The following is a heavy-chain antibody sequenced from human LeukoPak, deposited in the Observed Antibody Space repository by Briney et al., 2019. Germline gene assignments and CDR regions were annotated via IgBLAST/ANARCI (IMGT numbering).Heavy chain of an antibody. D-gene: IGHD3-22*01. CDR1: GGSISSYY. V-gene: IGHV4-59*08. Sequence: SETLSLTCTVSGGSISSYYWSWIRQPPGNGLEWFGYIPYCGSANYNPTLNSRVTISVDTFKNQFSLKLSSVMAAHTALYYCARQGSDESSGYLKWFDPWGQGTLVNVSS. CDR2: IPYCGSA. J-gene: IGHJ5*02. CDR3: ARQGSDESSGYLKWFDP.